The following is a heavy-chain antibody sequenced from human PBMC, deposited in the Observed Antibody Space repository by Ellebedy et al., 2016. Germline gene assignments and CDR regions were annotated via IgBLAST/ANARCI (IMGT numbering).Heavy chain of an antibody. CDR2: INADGSLK. CDR1: GFTFSTFW. Sequence: GGSLRLSCSVSGFTFSTFWMTWVRQAPGKRLEWVANINADGSLKNYADSVKGRFTISRDNAKNSLFLQMNSLRVEDTAVYYCARDNSRKDDYWGQGTLVTVSS. CDR3: ARDNSRKDDY. V-gene: IGHV3-7*03. J-gene: IGHJ4*02. D-gene: IGHD6-13*01.